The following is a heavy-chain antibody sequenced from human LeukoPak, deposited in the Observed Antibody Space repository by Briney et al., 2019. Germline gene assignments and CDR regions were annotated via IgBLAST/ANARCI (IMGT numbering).Heavy chain of an antibody. D-gene: IGHD6-19*01. CDR3: AKDTPLTTYTSGWSSNSFDY. V-gene: IGHV3-23*01. J-gene: IGHJ4*02. CDR2: ISGSGGTT. Sequence: GGSLRLSCAASGFTFNTYAMSWVRQAPGKGLEWVSSISGSGGTTNHADSVKGRFTFSRDNSKDTLYLQMHSLRAEDTAVYFCAKDTPLTTYTSGWSSNSFDYWGQGTLVAVSS. CDR1: GFTFNTYA.